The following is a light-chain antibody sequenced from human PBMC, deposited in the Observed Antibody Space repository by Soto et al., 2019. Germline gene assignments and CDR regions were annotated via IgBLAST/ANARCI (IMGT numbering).Light chain of an antibody. V-gene: IGKV1-39*01. CDR3: QQSYRTPIT. Sequence: DIQMTPSPSSLSASVGDRVTITCRASQSISNYLNWYQQKPGKAPKFLIYAGSSLQSGVPSRFSGSGSGTDFTLTISSLQPEDFATYYCQQSYRTPITFGQGTRLEIK. CDR1: QSISNY. CDR2: AGS. J-gene: IGKJ5*01.